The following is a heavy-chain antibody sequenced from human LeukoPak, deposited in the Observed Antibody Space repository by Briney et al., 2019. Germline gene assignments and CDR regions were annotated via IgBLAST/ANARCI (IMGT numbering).Heavy chain of an antibody. V-gene: IGHV3-21*01. Sequence: PGGSLRLSCAASGFTFSTYNMNWVRQAPGKGLEWVSSISSSSSYIYYADSMKGRFTVSRDNAKNSLYLQMNSLRAKDTAVYYCARAMSTWGGVRNYFDSWGRGALVTVSS. D-gene: IGHD3-16*01. CDR3: ARAMSTWGGVRNYFDS. CDR2: ISSSSSYI. J-gene: IGHJ4*02. CDR1: GFTFSTYN.